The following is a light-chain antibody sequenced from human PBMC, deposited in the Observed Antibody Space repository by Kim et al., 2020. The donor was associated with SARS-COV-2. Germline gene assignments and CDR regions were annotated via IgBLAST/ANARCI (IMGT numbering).Light chain of an antibody. V-gene: IGKV1-39*01. CDR1: QHIFRY. Sequence: SAGDRVIITRRASQHIFRYLNWYQQKPGTVPKLLIYSASTLQSGVPARFSGSGSGTDFSLTISSLQPDDFATYYCLQTFSTPLTFGGGTKVDIK. CDR3: LQTFSTPLT. CDR2: SAS. J-gene: IGKJ4*01.